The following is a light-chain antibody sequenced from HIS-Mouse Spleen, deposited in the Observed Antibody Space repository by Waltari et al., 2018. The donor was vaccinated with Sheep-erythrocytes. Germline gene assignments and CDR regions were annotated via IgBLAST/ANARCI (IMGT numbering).Light chain of an antibody. CDR2: WAS. Sequence: DIVMTQSPDSLAVSLGERATINCQSSQSVLYSSNNKNYLAWYQQKPGQPPKLLIYWASTRESGVPDRFSGSGSGTDFTLTISSLQAEDVAVYYCQQFNNYPRTFGQGTKVEIK. CDR3: QQFNNYPRT. J-gene: IGKJ1*01. CDR1: QSVLYSSNNKNY. V-gene: IGKV4-1*01.